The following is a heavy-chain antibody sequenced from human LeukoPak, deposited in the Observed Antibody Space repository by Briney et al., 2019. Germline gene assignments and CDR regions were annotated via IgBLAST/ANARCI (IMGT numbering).Heavy chain of an antibody. Sequence: GGSLRLSCAASGFTFSSYWMSWVRQAPGKGLEWVANIKQDGSEKYYVDSVKGRFTISRDNAKNSLYLQMNSLRAEDTAVYYCAREMATMDDAFDIWGQGTMVTVSS. CDR3: AREMATMDDAFDI. CDR1: GFTFSSYW. V-gene: IGHV3-7*01. J-gene: IGHJ3*02. CDR2: IKQDGSEK. D-gene: IGHD5-24*01.